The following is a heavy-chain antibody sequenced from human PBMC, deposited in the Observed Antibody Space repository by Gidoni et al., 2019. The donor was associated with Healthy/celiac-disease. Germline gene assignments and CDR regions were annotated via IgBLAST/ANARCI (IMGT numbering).Heavy chain of an antibody. CDR3: ARAAAVAGTNDAFDI. V-gene: IGHV3-20*04. CDR2: INWNGGST. CDR1: GFTCDDYG. Sequence: EVQRVESGGGVVRPGGSLRLACAASGFTCDDYGMSWVRQAPGKGLVWFSGINWNGGSTGYADSVKGRFTISRDNAKNSLYLQMNSLSAEDTALYYCARAAAVAGTNDAFDIWCQGTMVTVSS. J-gene: IGHJ3*02. D-gene: IGHD6-19*01.